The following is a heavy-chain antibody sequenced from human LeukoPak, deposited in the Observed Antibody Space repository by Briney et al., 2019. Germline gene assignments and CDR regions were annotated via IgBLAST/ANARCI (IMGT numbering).Heavy chain of an antibody. CDR3: DAADY. Sequence: GGSLRPSCAASGFTFSTYAMGWVRQAPGKGLDWVATINDSGGRTHYADSVKGRFTISRDNSKNTLYLQINSLRAEDTAIYYCDAADYWGQGTLVTVSS. CDR1: GFTFSTYA. D-gene: IGHD6-13*01. V-gene: IGHV3-23*01. J-gene: IGHJ4*02. CDR2: INDSGGRT.